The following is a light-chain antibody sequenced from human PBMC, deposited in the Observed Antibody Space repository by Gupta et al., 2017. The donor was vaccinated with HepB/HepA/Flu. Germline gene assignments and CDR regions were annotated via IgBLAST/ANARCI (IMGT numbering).Light chain of an antibody. J-gene: IGLJ2*01. CDR1: TCDVGGFNY. CDR3: SSLRHSDAVDVV. Sequence: QSALTQPASVSGSPGQSLTISCTGTTCDVGGFNYVSWYQQHPGKAHKLMIYEVSYRRSGVSDRCSGSKSGNTASLAISRLQAEDEADYDGSSLRHSDAVDVVLGGGTKLTVL. V-gene: IGLV2-14*01. CDR2: EVS.